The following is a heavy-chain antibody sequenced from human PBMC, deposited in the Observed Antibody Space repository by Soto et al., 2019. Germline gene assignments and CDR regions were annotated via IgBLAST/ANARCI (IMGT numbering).Heavy chain of an antibody. V-gene: IGHV4-59*02. CDR2: MYFGGSF. CDR3: ARSYYASTGFAVDH. CDR1: GASVSHGY. J-gene: IGHJ5*02. Sequence: QMQLQASGPGLVKPSETLSLTCNVSGASVSHGYWSWIRQPPGKGLEWIGFMYFGGSFNYNPSLTSRATISVETSKNQFSMKLTSVTASDTAVYYCARSYYASTGFAVDHWGQGTLVTVSS. D-gene: IGHD1-26*01.